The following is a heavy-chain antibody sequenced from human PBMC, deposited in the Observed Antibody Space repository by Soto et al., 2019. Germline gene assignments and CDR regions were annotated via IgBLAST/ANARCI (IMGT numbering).Heavy chain of an antibody. CDR1: GFTFSIYA. V-gene: IGHV3-23*01. Sequence: GSLERACTASGFTFSIYAMSWVRQAPGKGLEWVSAISGSGGSTYYADSVKGRFTISRDNSKNTLYLQMNSLRAEDTAVYYCAKVYCSSTSCYPYYYYYYGMDVWGQGTTVT. J-gene: IGHJ6*02. D-gene: IGHD2-2*01. CDR3: AKVYCSSTSCYPYYYYYYGMDV. CDR2: ISGSGGST.